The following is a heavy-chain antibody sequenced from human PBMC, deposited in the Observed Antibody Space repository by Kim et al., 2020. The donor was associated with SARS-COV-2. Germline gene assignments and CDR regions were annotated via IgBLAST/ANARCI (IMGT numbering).Heavy chain of an antibody. CDR2: ISYDGSNK. Sequence: GGSLRLSCAASGFTFSSYGMHWVRQAPGKGLEWVAVISYDGSNKYYADSVKGRFTISRDNSKNTLYLQMNSLRAEDTAVYYCVGSLVGATFDYWGQRTLV. CDR1: GFTFSSYG. J-gene: IGHJ4*02. CDR3: VGSLVGATFDY. D-gene: IGHD1-26*01. V-gene: IGHV3-30*03.